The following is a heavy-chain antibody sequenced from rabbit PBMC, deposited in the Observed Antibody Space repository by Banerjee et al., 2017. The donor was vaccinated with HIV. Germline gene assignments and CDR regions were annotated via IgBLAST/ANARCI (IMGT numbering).Heavy chain of an antibody. J-gene: IGHJ4*01. CDR3: ARGGVGDAGYAAMPL. V-gene: IGHV1S45*01. CDR2: IYAGSSGST. CDR1: GFSFSSSYW. D-gene: IGHD3-3*01. Sequence: EESGGDLVKPGASLTLTCTASGFSFSSSYWICWVRQAPGKGLEWIACIYAGSSGSTYYASWAKGRFTISRTSSTTVTLQMTSLTAADTATYFCARGGVGDAGYAAMPLWGPGTLVTVS.